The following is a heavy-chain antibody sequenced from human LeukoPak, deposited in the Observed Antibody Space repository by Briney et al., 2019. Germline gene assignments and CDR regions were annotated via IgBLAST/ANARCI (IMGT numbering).Heavy chain of an antibody. J-gene: IGHJ3*02. D-gene: IGHD3-10*01. Sequence: GGSLRLSCAASGFTFSNYDMHWVRQATGKGLEWVSGIDTAGDTYYPGSVKGRFTISRENAKNSLYLQVNSLRAEDTAVYYCARDGYGSGSYDAFDIWGQGTMVTVSS. CDR2: IDTAGDT. V-gene: IGHV3-13*01. CDR1: GFTFSNYD. CDR3: ARDGYGSGSYDAFDI.